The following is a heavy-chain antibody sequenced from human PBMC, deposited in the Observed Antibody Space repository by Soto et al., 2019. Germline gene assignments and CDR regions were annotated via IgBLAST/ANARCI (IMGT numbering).Heavy chain of an antibody. D-gene: IGHD2-8*01. CDR2: IYYSGST. CDR3: ARDLMVYDAISAFDI. CDR1: GGSISSGGYY. V-gene: IGHV4-31*03. J-gene: IGHJ3*02. Sequence: SETLSLTCTVSGGSISSGGYYWSWIRQHPGKGLEWIGYIYYSGSTYYNPSLKSRVTISVDTSKNQFSLKLSSVTAADTAVYYCARDLMVYDAISAFDIWGQGTMVTVSS.